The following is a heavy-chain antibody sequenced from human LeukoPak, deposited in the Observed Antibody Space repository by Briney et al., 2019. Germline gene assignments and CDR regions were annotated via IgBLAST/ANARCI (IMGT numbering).Heavy chain of an antibody. Sequence: PGGSLRLSCAASGFTFSSYSMNWVRQAPGRGLEWVSSISSSSSYICYADSVKGRFTISRDNAKNSLYLQMNSLRAEDTAVYYCYSYYYGSGSYSAFDIWGQGTMVTVSS. J-gene: IGHJ3*02. V-gene: IGHV3-21*01. D-gene: IGHD3-10*01. CDR2: ISSSSSYI. CDR1: GFTFSSYS. CDR3: YSYYYGSGSYSAFDI.